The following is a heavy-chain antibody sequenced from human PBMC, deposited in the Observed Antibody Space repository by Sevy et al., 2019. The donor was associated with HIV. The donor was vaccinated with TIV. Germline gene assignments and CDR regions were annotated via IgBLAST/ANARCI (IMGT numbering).Heavy chain of an antibody. CDR3: ARDGRRDGYNWVGYYYYYMDV. CDR2: INPNSGGT. V-gene: IGHV1-2*02. CDR1: GYTFTGYY. D-gene: IGHD5-12*01. Sequence: ASVKVSCKASGYTFTGYYMHWVRQAPGQGLEWMGWINPNSGGTNYAQKFQGRVTMTRDTSISTAYMELSRLRSDDTAVYYWARDGRRDGYNWVGYYYYYMDVWGKGTTVTVSS. J-gene: IGHJ6*03.